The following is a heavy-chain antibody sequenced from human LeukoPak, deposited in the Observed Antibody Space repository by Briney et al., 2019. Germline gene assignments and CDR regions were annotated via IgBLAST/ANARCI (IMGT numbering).Heavy chain of an antibody. CDR1: GFTLSSYA. CDR2: ISYDGSNK. CDR3: ARSWGRIDYGDPIDY. Sequence: GGSLRLSCAASGFTLSSYAMHWVRQAPGKGLEWVAVISYDGSNKYYADSVKGRFTISRDNSKNTLYLQMNSLRAEDTAVYYCARSWGRIDYGDPIDYWGQGTLVTVSS. D-gene: IGHD4-17*01. V-gene: IGHV3-30-3*01. J-gene: IGHJ4*02.